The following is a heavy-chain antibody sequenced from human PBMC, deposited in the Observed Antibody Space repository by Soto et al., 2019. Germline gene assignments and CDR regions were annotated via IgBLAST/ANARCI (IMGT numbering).Heavy chain of an antibody. Sequence: QVQLVQSGAEVKKPGSSVKVSCKASGGTFSSYAISWVRQAPGQGLEWMGGIIPIFGTANYAQKFQGRVTITADESTRTAYLELSSLRSEDTAVYYFAISPNYYDSSGYNFQHWGQGTLVTVSS. CDR2: IIPIFGTA. CDR3: AISPNYYDSSGYNFQH. J-gene: IGHJ1*01. CDR1: GGTFSSYA. D-gene: IGHD3-22*01. V-gene: IGHV1-69*12.